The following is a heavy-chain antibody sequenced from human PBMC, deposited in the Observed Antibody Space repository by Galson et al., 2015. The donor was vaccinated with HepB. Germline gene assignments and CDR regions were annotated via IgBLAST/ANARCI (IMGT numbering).Heavy chain of an antibody. V-gene: IGHV3-30-3*01. J-gene: IGHJ4*02. CDR2: ISYDGSNK. D-gene: IGHD3-16*01. CDR1: GFTFSSYA. Sequence: SLRLSCAASGFTFSSYAMHWVRQAPGKGLEWVAVISYDGSNKYYADSVKGRFTISRDNSKNTLYLQMNSLRAEDTAVYYCANSLGGRSRAPFDYWGQGTLVTVSS. CDR3: ANSLGGRSRAPFDY.